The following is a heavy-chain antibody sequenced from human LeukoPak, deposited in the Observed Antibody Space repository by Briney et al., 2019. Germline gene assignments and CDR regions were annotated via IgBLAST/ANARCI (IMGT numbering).Heavy chain of an antibody. D-gene: IGHD3-22*01. CDR3: AKDKEGYYYDSSGYYYYYYMDV. CDR1: GFTFSSYG. CDR2: ISYDGSNK. Sequence: GGSLRLSCAASGFTFSSYGMHWVRQAPGKGLEWVAVISYDGSNKYYADSVKGRFTISRDNSKNTLYLQMNSLRAEDTAVYYCAKDKEGYYYDSSGYYYYYYMDVWGKGTTVTVSS. J-gene: IGHJ6*03. V-gene: IGHV3-30*18.